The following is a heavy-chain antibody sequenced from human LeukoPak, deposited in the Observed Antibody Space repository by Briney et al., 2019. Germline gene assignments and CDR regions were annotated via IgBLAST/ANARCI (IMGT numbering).Heavy chain of an antibody. V-gene: IGHV3-7*03. D-gene: IGHD2-2*01. J-gene: IGHJ6*03. CDR2: INADGSGM. CDR3: SSLGRGRYCSDTTCSDFYFMDV. Sequence: GGSLRLSCAASGFSFSDNWMTWVRQPPGKGLEWVANINADGSGMYSVDSVKGRFTISRDNAKNSLSLQMNSLKVEDTAIYFCSSLGRGRYCSDTTCSDFYFMDVWGTGTTVIVSS. CDR1: GFSFSDNW.